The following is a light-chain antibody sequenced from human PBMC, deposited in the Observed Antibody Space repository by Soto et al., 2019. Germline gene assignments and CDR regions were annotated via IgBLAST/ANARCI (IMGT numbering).Light chain of an antibody. CDR2: GAS. Sequence: EIVLTQSPGTLSLSPGERATLSCRASQSVRSTYLAWYQQKPGQAPRLLIYGASNRATGIPDRFSGSGSVTDFTLTISRLEPEDFAVYYCQQSGSSMYTFGQGTKVDI. V-gene: IGKV3-20*01. J-gene: IGKJ2*01. CDR3: QQSGSSMYT. CDR1: QSVRSTY.